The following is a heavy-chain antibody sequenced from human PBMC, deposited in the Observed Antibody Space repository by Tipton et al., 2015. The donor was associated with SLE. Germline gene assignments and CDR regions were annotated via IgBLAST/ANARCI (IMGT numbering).Heavy chain of an antibody. D-gene: IGHD6-19*01. CDR2: ISSSSSYT. CDR1: GFTFSDYY. J-gene: IGHJ4*02. Sequence: SLRLSCAASGFTFSDYYMSWIRQAPGKGLEWVSYISSSSSYTNYADSVKGRFTISRDNAKNSLYLQMNSLRAEDTAVYYCARERLGQWLAFDYWGQGTLVTVSS. V-gene: IGHV3-11*05. CDR3: ARERLGQWLAFDY.